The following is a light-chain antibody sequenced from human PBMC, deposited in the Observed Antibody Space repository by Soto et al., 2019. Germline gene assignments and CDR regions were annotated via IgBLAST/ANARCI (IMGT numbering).Light chain of an antibody. J-gene: IGKJ5*01. CDR3: QHLHSSPIT. Sequence: IELTQSPSSLSASLGESVTITCRASQGVSSFLAWHQQKPGKAPRLLIYGTSSRPTGIPDRFSGSGSGTDFSLTISRLEPEDFAAYYCQHLHSSPITFGQGTRLEIK. CDR2: GTS. V-gene: IGKV1-9*01. CDR1: QGVSSF.